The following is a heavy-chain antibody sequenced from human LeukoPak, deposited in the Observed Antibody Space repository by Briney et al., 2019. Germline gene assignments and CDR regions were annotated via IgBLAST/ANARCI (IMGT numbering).Heavy chain of an antibody. J-gene: IGHJ4*02. CDR3: AGDYSSSSSGLY. CDR2: IYYSGST. D-gene: IGHD6-6*01. Sequence: SETLSLTCTVSGGSISSSSYYWGWIRQPPGKGLEWIGYIYYSGSTNYNPSLKSRVTISVDTSKNQFSLKLSSVTAADTAVYYCAGDYSSSSSGLYWGQGTLVTVSS. V-gene: IGHV4-61*05. CDR1: GGSISSSSYY.